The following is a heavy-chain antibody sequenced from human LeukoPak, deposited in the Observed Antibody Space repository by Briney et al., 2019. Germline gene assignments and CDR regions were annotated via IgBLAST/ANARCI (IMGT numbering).Heavy chain of an antibody. CDR1: GDSISSYF. CDR3: ARSPQYFDRLLDGDSHYFFDS. V-gene: IGHV4-59*12. Sequence: SETLSLTCTVSGDSISSYFWSWIRQPPGRGLEWIGYIYYNERSNYNPSLRSRVSISIDTSKNQFSLKLNSVTAADSAVYYCARSPQYFDRLLDGDSHYFFDSWGQGTLVTVSS. D-gene: IGHD3-9*01. CDR2: IYYNERS. J-gene: IGHJ4*02.